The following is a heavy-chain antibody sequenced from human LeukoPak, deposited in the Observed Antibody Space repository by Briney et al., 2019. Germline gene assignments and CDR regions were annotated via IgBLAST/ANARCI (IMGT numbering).Heavy chain of an antibody. CDR1: GFTFSSYG. D-gene: IGHD4-23*01. CDR3: ARDMGPYGGNPGGS. V-gene: IGHV3-30*02. Sequence: GGSLRLSCAASGFTFSSYGMHWVRQAPGKGLEWVAFIRYDGSNKYYADSVKGRFTISRDSAKNTLYLQMNSLSAEDTAVYYCARDMGPYGGNPGGSWGQGTLVTVSS. CDR2: IRYDGSNK. J-gene: IGHJ5*02.